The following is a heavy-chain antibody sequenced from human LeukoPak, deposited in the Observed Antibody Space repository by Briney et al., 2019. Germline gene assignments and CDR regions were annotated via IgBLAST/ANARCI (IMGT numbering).Heavy chain of an antibody. CDR1: GDSISSYY. CDR3: ARDYGDYAYYYYYYMDV. CDR2: IYTSGST. Sequence: PSETLSLTCTVSGDSISSYYWSWIRQPAGKGLEWIGRIYTSGSTNYNPSLKSRVTMSVDTSKNQFSLKLSSVTAADTAVYYCARDYGDYAYYYYYYMDVWGKGTTVTVSS. J-gene: IGHJ6*03. V-gene: IGHV4-4*07. D-gene: IGHD4-17*01.